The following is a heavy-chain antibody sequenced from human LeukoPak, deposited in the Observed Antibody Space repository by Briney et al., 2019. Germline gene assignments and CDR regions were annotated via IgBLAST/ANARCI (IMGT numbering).Heavy chain of an antibody. D-gene: IGHD3-22*01. CDR1: GYTFTRYY. Sequence: ASVKVSCKASGYTFTRYYLHWVRQAPGQGLEWMGIVNPSVGSTNCAQKFQGRLTMTRDMSTSTVYMELSSLRAEDTALYYCAKGSSGYFVDLWGQGTLVTVSS. V-gene: IGHV1-46*01. J-gene: IGHJ5*02. CDR2: VNPSVGST. CDR3: AKGSSGYFVDL.